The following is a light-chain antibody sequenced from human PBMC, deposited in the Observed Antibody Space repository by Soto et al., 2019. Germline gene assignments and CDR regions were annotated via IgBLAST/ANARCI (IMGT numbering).Light chain of an antibody. CDR1: ESVSRN. V-gene: IGKV3-11*01. CDR3: QQRSNWPLT. Sequence: EVVMTQSPATLSVSPGERATLSCRASESVSRNLAWYQQKPGQAPRLLIHDSSDRATGIPARFSGSGSGTDFTLTISSLEPEDVAVYYCQQRSNWPLTFGGGTKVDIK. J-gene: IGKJ4*01. CDR2: DSS.